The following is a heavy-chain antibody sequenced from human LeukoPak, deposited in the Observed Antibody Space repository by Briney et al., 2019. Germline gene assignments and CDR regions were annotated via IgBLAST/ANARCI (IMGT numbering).Heavy chain of an antibody. CDR2: IYYSGST. CDR1: GGSISSYY. J-gene: IGHJ3*02. CDR3: AGYTVTTSLDAFDI. D-gene: IGHD4-17*01. Sequence: PSETLSLTCTVSGGSISSYYWSWIRQPPGKGLEWIGYIYYSGSTNYNPSLKSRVTISVDTSKNQFSLKLSSVTAADTAVYYCAGYTVTTSLDAFDIWGQGTMVTVSS. V-gene: IGHV4-59*08.